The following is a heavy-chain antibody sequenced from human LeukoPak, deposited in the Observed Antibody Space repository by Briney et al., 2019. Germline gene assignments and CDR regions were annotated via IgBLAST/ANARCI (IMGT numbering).Heavy chain of an antibody. CDR1: GGSISSYY. D-gene: IGHD5-18*01. V-gene: IGHV4-59*01. CDR3: ASSGYSYGYDAFDI. J-gene: IGHJ3*02. CDR2: IDYSGST. Sequence: SETLSLTCTVSGGSISSYYWSWIRQPPGKGLEWIGYIDYSGSTNYNPSLKSRVTISVDTSKNQFSLKLSSVTAADTAVYYCASSGYSYGYDAFDIWGQGTMVTVSS.